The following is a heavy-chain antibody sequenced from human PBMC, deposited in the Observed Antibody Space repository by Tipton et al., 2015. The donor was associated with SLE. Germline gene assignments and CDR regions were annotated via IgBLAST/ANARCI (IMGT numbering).Heavy chain of an antibody. Sequence: TLSLTCAVYGGSFSGYSWSWIRQPPGKGLEWIGEIDHFGNTNYNPSLKSRVTMSVDTSKNQFSLKLSSVTAADTAMYYCVRERKYVVRFRELVAPDLWGQGTAITVSS. D-gene: IGHD1-26*01. CDR1: GGSFSGYS. CDR3: VRERKYVVRFRELVAPDL. J-gene: IGHJ3*01. CDR2: IDHFGNT. V-gene: IGHV4-34*01.